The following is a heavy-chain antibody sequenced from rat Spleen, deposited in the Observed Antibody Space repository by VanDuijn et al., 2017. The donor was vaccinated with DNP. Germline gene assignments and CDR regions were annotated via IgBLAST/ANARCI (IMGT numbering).Heavy chain of an antibody. J-gene: IGHJ2*01. CDR2: ISTGGGNT. CDR1: GFIFSNYG. D-gene: IGHD1-3*01. V-gene: IGHV5-19*01. Sequence: EVQLVGSGGGLVQPGRSLKISCGASGFIFSNYGMHWIRQAPKKGLEWVATISTGGGNTYYRDSVKGRFTISRDNAKSSLYLQMDSLRYEDTSTYYCAKVGSPGYFDYWGQGVMVSVSS. CDR3: AKVGSPGYFDY.